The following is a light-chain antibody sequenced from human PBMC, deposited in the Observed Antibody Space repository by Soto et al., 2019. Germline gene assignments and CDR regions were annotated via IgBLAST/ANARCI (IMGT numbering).Light chain of an antibody. Sequence: QSVLTQTPSVSGAPGQKITMSCTGSSSNIGAGYDVHRYQQIPGAAPRLLIYADNNRPSGVPDRFSASKSGTSASLAITGLQGEDEANYYCQSYDTSLSGVIFGAGTQLTVL. CDR2: ADN. J-gene: IGLJ2*01. V-gene: IGLV1-40*01. CDR3: QSYDTSLSGVI. CDR1: SSNIGAGYD.